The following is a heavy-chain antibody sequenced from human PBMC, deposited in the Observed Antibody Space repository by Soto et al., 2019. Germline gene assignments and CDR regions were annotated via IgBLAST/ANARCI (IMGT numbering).Heavy chain of an antibody. Sequence: QLVESGGASAQPGGSLRLSCAASGFSFGTSTMNWVRQAPGKGLEWVSYISSGSTTIYYADSVKGRFTIARDNGKNSLYLQMNSLRDEDTAVYYCARVRRNDASDYYGMDIWGQGTTVTVSS. J-gene: IGHJ6*02. D-gene: IGHD1-1*01. V-gene: IGHV3-48*02. CDR2: ISSGSTTI. CDR3: ARVRRNDASDYYGMDI. CDR1: GFSFGTST.